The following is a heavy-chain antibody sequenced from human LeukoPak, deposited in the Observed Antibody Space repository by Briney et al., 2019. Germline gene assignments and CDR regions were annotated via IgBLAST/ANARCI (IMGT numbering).Heavy chain of an antibody. J-gene: IGHJ3*02. D-gene: IGHD1-26*01. V-gene: IGHV1-18*01. CDR3: ARGQTPSGIVGATSAFDI. CDR1: GYTFTNYG. Sequence: GASVKVSCKASGYTFTNYGLSWVRQAPGQGLEWMGWISAYNDNTNYAQKFQGRVTMTTDTSTSTAYMELRSLRSDDTAVYYCARGQTPSGIVGATSAFDIWGQGTMVTVSS. CDR2: ISAYNDNT.